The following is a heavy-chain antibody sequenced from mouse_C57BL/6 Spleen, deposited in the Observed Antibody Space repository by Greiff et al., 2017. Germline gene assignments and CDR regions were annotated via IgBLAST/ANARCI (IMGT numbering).Heavy chain of an antibody. CDR1: GYTFTSYW. CDR3: ARRRTTEYYFDY. J-gene: IGHJ2*01. V-gene: IGHV1-69*01. Sequence: VQLQQSGAELVMPGASVKLSCKASGYTFTSYWMHWVKQRPGQGLEWIGEIDPSDSYTNYNQKFKGKSTWTVDKSSSTAYMQLSSLTSEDSAVYYCARRRTTEYYFDYWGQGTTLTVSS. CDR2: IDPSDSYT. D-gene: IGHD1-1*01.